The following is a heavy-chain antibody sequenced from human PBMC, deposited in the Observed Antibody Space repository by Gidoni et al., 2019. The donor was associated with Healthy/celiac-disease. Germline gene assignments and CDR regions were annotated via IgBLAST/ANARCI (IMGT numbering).Heavy chain of an antibody. CDR2: INHSGST. D-gene: IGHD3-16*02. CDR1: DGSFSVYY. Sequence: QVQLQQWGAGLLKPSETLSLTCAVYDGSFSVYYWGWIRQPPGKGLEWIGEINHSGSTNYNPSLKSRVTISVDTSKNQFSLKLSSVTAADTAVYYCARGRYDYVWGSYRMNYFDYWGQGTLVTVSS. J-gene: IGHJ4*02. CDR3: ARGRYDYVWGSYRMNYFDY. V-gene: IGHV4-34*01.